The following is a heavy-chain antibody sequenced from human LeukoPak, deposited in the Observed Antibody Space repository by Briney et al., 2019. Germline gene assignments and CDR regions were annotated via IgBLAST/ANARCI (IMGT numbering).Heavy chain of an antibody. CDR2: ISGSGGST. J-gene: IGHJ4*02. CDR3: AKDLYCSGGSCPGPW. Sequence: GGSLRLSCAASGFTFSSYAMSWVRQAPGKGLEWVSAISGSGGSTYYADSVKGRFTISRDNSKNTLYLQMNSLRAEDTAVYYCAKDLYCSGGSCPGPWWGQGTLVTVSS. V-gene: IGHV3-23*01. D-gene: IGHD2-15*01. CDR1: GFTFSSYA.